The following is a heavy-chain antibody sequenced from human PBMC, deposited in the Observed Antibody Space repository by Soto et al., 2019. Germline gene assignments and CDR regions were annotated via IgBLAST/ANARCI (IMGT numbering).Heavy chain of an antibody. CDR1: GFTFSSYG. Sequence: GGSLRLSCAASGFTFSSYGMHWVRQAPGKGLEWVAVISYDGSNKYYADSVKGRFTISRDNSKNTLYLQMNSLRAEDTAVYYCAKDLDPLHGSGSYYTPFDYWGQGTLVTVSS. CDR3: AKDLDPLHGSGSYYTPFDY. V-gene: IGHV3-30*18. D-gene: IGHD3-10*01. CDR2: ISYDGSNK. J-gene: IGHJ4*02.